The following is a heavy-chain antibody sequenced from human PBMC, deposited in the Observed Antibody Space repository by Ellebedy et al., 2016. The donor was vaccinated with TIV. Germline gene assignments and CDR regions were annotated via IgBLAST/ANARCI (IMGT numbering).Heavy chain of an antibody. J-gene: IGHJ4*02. Sequence: PGGSLRLSCAASGFSFDDYAMHWVRQAPGKGLEWVAVIWYDGSNKYYADSVKGRFTISRDNSKNTLYLQMNSLRAEDTAVYSCARGSGAFHLDYWGQGTLVTVSS. CDR1: GFSFDDYA. D-gene: IGHD1-26*01. CDR3: ARGSGAFHLDY. V-gene: IGHV3-33*08. CDR2: IWYDGSNK.